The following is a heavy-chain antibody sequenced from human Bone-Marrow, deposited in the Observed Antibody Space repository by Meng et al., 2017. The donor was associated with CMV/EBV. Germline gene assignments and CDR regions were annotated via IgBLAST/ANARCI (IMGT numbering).Heavy chain of an antibody. CDR2: IYYSGST. J-gene: IGHJ4*02. D-gene: IGHD6-6*01. V-gene: IGHV4-39*01. CDR1: GGSISSSSYY. CDR3: ARGSPSSSFYY. Sequence: SETLSLTCTVSGGSISSSSYYWGWIRQPPGKGLEWIGGIYYSGSTYYNPSLKSRVTISVDTSQNQFSLKLSSVTAADTAVYYWARGSPSSSFYYWGQGTLVTVSS.